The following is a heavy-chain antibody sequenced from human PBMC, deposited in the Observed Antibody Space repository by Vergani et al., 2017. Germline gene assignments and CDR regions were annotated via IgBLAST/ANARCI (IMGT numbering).Heavy chain of an antibody. CDR2: INPNSGGK. CDR3: ASQSLRYVWSGLRAYNAFDF. J-gene: IGHJ3*01. Sequence: QVQLVQSGAEVKKPGASVKVSCKAPGYTFTGYYMHWVRQAPGQGLEWMGWINPNSGGKNYAQKFQGRVTMTRDTSISTAYMELSRLRSDDTTVYYCASQSLRYVWSGLRAYNAFDFWGQGTMVTVSS. D-gene: IGHD3-3*01. CDR1: GYTFTGYY. V-gene: IGHV1-2*02.